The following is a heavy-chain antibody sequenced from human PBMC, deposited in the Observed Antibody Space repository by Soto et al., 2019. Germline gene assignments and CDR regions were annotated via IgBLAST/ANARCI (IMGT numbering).Heavy chain of an antibody. CDR1: GFTFTSFG. D-gene: IGHD5-12*01. Sequence: QVHLVESGGGVVQPGRSLRLSCAASGFTFTSFGIHWVRQAQGKGLEWVAVVSYDGIDENYADAVKGRFSIYRDNSKNTVYLQMNRLRGADTSVYYCATDLREMATNTPDYWGQGTLVTVSS. V-gene: IGHV3-30*03. CDR3: ATDLREMATNTPDY. J-gene: IGHJ4*02. CDR2: VSYDGIDE.